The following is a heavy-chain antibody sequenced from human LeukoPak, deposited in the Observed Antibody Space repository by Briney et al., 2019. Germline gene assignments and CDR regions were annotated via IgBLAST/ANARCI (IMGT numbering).Heavy chain of an antibody. CDR3: ARGRGYYDSGGLNWFDP. Sequence: KTSETLSLTCTVSGGSISSGYYYWSWIRQPPGKGLECIGYIYYSGSTYSNPSLKSRLTISVDTSKNQFSLKLSSMTAADTAVYYCARGRGYYDSGGLNWFDPWGQGTLVTVSS. CDR2: IYYSGST. D-gene: IGHD3-22*01. J-gene: IGHJ5*02. V-gene: IGHV4-30-4*01. CDR1: GGSISSGYYY.